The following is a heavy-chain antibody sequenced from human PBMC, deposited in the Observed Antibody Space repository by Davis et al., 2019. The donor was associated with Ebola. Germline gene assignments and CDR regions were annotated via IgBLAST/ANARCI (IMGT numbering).Heavy chain of an antibody. Sequence: GESLKISCKASGYSFSNHWIGWVRQVPGRGLEWMGIIYPRDSDTRYSPSFQGHVTMSVDTSIATAYLQWTSLKATDTATYYCAAHTLIPGLYSLGTDVWGQGTTVTVSS. V-gene: IGHV5-51*01. D-gene: IGHD2-15*01. J-gene: IGHJ6*02. CDR3: AAHTLIPGLYSLGTDV. CDR2: IYPRDSDT. CDR1: GYSFSNHW.